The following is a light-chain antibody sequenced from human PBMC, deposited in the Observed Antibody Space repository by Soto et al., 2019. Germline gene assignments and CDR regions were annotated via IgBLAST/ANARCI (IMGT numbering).Light chain of an antibody. Sequence: EIVLTQSPATLSLSPGERATLSCRASQSVSSDLAWYQQKPGQAPRLLIYDASNRATVLPARFSGGGSGTDFTLTISSLEPEDFAVYYCQQRSNWPLTFGGGTKVEIK. CDR2: DAS. CDR3: QQRSNWPLT. J-gene: IGKJ4*01. CDR1: QSVSSD. V-gene: IGKV3-11*01.